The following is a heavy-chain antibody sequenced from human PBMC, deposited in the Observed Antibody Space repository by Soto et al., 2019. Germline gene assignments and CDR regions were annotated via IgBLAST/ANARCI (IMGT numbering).Heavy chain of an antibody. Sequence: PGGSLRLSCAASGFTFSSYEMNWVRQAPGKGLEWVSYISSGGSTIYYADSVKGRFTISRDNVKNSLFLQMNSLRAEDTAVYYCSRDYTETTAGKSYHYYGMVVWGQGTTVTVSS. CDR2: ISSGGSTI. CDR3: SRDYTETTAGKSYHYYGMVV. V-gene: IGHV3-48*03. J-gene: IGHJ6*02. D-gene: IGHD4-4*01. CDR1: GFTFSSYE.